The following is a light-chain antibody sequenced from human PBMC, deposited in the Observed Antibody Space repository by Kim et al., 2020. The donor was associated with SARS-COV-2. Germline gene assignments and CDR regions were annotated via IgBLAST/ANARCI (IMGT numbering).Light chain of an antibody. J-gene: IGKJ3*01. CDR2: AAS. CDR3: QLSYSTPFT. Sequence: DIQMTQSPSSLSVSVGDRVTITCRASQSISSYLNWYHQKPGKAPKLLIYAASSLKSGVPSRFSGSGSGTDFTITISSLQPEDFATYYCQLSYSTPFTFGTRTKVDIK. CDR1: QSISSY. V-gene: IGKV1-39*01.